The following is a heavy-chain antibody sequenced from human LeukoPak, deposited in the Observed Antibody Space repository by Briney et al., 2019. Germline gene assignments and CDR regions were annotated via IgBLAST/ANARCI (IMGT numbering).Heavy chain of an antibody. J-gene: IGHJ4*02. CDR2: ISSSSTI. V-gene: IGHV3-48*01. Sequence: GGSLRLSCAASGFTFSSYSMNWVRQAPGKGLEWVSYISSSSTIYYADSVKGRFTISRDNAKNSLYLQMNSLRAEDTAVYYCARDCGGDCYSSVGFDYWGQGTLVTVSS. D-gene: IGHD2-21*02. CDR1: GFTFSSYS. CDR3: ARDCGGDCYSSVGFDY.